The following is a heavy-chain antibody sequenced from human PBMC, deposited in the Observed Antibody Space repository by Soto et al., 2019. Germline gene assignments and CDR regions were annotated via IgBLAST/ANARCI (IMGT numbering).Heavy chain of an antibody. CDR1: GFTFSNYA. D-gene: IGHD2-15*01. Sequence: QVQLVESGGGVVQPGRSLRLSCAASGFTFSNYAMYWVRQAPGKGLEWVAVISYDANNKYYADSVKGRFTISRDNSKNTLYLQMNSLRAEDTALYYCARAGCDGGTCYTLVGLRYGMDVWGQGTTVTVSS. V-gene: IGHV3-30-3*01. CDR2: ISYDANNK. CDR3: ARAGCDGGTCYTLVGLRYGMDV. J-gene: IGHJ6*02.